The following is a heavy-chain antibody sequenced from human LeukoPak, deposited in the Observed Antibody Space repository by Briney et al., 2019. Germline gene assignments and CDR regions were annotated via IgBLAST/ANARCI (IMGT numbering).Heavy chain of an antibody. Sequence: GGSLRLSCAASGFTLSSYGMHWVRQAPGKGLEWVAVISYDGSNKYYADSVKGRFTISRDNSKNTLYLQMNSLRAEDTAVYYCARGSPLGYCSGGSCYGVDYWGQGTLVTVSS. J-gene: IGHJ4*02. V-gene: IGHV3-30*03. D-gene: IGHD2-15*01. CDR3: ARGSPLGYCSGGSCYGVDY. CDR2: ISYDGSNK. CDR1: GFTLSSYG.